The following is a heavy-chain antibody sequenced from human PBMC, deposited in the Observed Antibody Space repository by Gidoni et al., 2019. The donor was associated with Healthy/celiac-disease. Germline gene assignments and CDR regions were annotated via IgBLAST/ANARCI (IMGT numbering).Heavy chain of an antibody. CDR3: ARDTDVPYYYDSSGVGHFDY. Sequence: QVQLQESGPGLVKPTETLCLSCAGSGYSISRGYYCGWIRQPPGTGLEWIGSIYHSWNTYYNQSLQSRVTISVDTSKNQFSLKLSSVTAADAAVYYCARDTDVPYYYDSSGVGHFDYWGQGTLVTVSS. CDR2: IYHSWNT. J-gene: IGHJ4*02. V-gene: IGHV4-38-2*02. D-gene: IGHD3-22*01. CDR1: GYSISRGYY.